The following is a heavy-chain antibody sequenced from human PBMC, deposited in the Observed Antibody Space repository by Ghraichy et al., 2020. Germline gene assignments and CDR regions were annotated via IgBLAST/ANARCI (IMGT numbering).Heavy chain of an antibody. CDR2: INHSGST. CDR1: GGSFSGYY. D-gene: IGHD2-2*01. Sequence: SQTLSLTCAVYGGSFSGYYWSWIRQPPGKGLEWIGEINHSGSTNYNPSLKSRVTISVDTSKNQFSLKLSSVTAADTAVYYCAREESRAVPAAAIYRGWFDPWGQGTLVTVSS. J-gene: IGHJ5*02. V-gene: IGHV4-34*01. CDR3: AREESRAVPAAAIYRGWFDP.